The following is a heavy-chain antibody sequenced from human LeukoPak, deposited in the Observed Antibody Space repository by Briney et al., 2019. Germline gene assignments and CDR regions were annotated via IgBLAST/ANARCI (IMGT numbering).Heavy chain of an antibody. CDR3: ARGGWPFDF. D-gene: IGHD3-10*01. CDR2: INDSGDIT. CDR1: GFTFSSYA. Sequence: GGSLRLSCAASGFTFSSYAMSWVRQAPGKGLEWVSSINDSGDITYYADSVKGRFAIARGDSKNTVYLEMKSLTAEDTALYYCARGGWPFDFWGQGTLVTVSS. J-gene: IGHJ4*02. V-gene: IGHV3-23*01.